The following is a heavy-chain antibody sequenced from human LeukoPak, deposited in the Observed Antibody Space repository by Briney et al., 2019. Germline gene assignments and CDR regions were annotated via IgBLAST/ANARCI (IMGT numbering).Heavy chain of an antibody. Sequence: GGSLRLSCAASGFTFSRHAMHWVRQAPGKGLEWVAVISYDGSNKYYADSVKGRFTISRDNSKNTLYLQMNSLRAEDTAVYYCARVASRAYLQYFFDYWGQGTLVTVSS. V-gene: IGHV3-30-3*01. D-gene: IGHD6-6*01. J-gene: IGHJ4*02. CDR1: GFTFSRHA. CDR2: ISYDGSNK. CDR3: ARVASRAYLQYFFDY.